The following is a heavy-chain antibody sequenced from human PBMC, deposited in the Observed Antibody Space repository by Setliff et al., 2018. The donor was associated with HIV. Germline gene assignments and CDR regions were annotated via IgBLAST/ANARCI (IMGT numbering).Heavy chain of an antibody. J-gene: IGHJ5*02. Sequence: TFDDYAMHWVRQAPGKGLEWVSSIGWSRGNIGYADSVKGRFTISRDDSKSTLYLQMHSLRVEDTAAYYCAKGVKWLDPWGQGIQVTVSS. D-gene: IGHD3-16*01. V-gene: IGHV3-9*01. CDR3: AKGVKWLDP. CDR2: IGWSRGNI. CDR1: TFDDYA.